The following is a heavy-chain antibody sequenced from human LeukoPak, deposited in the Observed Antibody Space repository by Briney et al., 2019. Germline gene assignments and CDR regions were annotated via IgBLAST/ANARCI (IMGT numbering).Heavy chain of an antibody. V-gene: IGHV4-34*01. Sequence: SETLSLTCAVYGGSFSGYYWSWIRQPPGKGLEWIGEINHSGSTNYNPSLKSRVTISVDTSKNQFSLKLSSVTAADTAVYHCARFSGTITAFDIWGQGTLVTVSS. CDR1: GGSFSGYY. D-gene: IGHD3-10*01. J-gene: IGHJ3*02. CDR2: INHSGST. CDR3: ARFSGTITAFDI.